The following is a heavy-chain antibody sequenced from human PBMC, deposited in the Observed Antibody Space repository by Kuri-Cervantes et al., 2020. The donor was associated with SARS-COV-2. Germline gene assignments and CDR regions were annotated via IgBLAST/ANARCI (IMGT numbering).Heavy chain of an antibody. J-gene: IGHJ4*02. CDR2: INDSGGST. CDR1: GVTFNSYA. CDR3: VRDGDHWNFDY. V-gene: IGHV3-23*01. Sequence: GESLKISCAASGVTFNSYAMIWVRQTPGKGLEWVSYINDSGGSTYYADSVKGRITISRDNAKNTLYLQMNSMRAEDTAVYYCVRDGDHWNFDYWGQGTLVTVSS. D-gene: IGHD1-1*01.